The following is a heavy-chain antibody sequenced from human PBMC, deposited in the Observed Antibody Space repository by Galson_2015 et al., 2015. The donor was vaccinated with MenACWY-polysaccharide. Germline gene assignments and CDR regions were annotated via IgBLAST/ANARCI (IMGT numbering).Heavy chain of an antibody. CDR1: GFSLSNDW. Sequence: SLRLSCAASGFSLSNDWMHWVRQAPGKGLVWVSRISSDGSSTNYADSVKGRFTISRDNADNTLYLQMDSLRAGDTAVYYCAKEDLHSFPQCTCIDVWARGPTVIVSS. V-gene: IGHV3-74*01. CDR3: AKEDLHSFPQCTCIDV. D-gene: IGHD2-2*01. J-gene: IGHJ6*02. CDR2: ISSDGSST.